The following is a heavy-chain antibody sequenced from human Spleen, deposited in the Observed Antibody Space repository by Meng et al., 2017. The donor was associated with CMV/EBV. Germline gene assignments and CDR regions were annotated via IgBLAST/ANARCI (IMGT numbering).Heavy chain of an antibody. D-gene: IGHD3-3*01. V-gene: IGHV4-59*01. Sequence: SETLSLTCTVSGGSISSYYWSWIRQPPGKGLEWIGYIYYSGSTNYNPSLKSRVTISVDTSKNQFSLKLSSVTAADTAVYYCAREATIFGVVTAYGMDVWGQGTTVTVSS. J-gene: IGHJ6*02. CDR2: IYYSGST. CDR1: GGSISSYY. CDR3: AREATIFGVVTAYGMDV.